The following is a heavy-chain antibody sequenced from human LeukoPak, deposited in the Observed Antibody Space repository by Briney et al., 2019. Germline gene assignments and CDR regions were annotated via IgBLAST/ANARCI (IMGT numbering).Heavy chain of an antibody. CDR2: ISSSDNTI. V-gene: IGHV3-11*01. CDR1: GFIFSDYY. CDR3: ARDLTTVTSFDF. D-gene: IGHD4-17*01. Sequence: GGSLRLSCAASGFIFSDYYMSWIRQAPGKGLEWISYISSSDNTIFYADSVKGRFTISRDNAKNPLYLQMNSLRAEDTAFYYCARDLTTVTSFDFGGQGTLVTVSS. J-gene: IGHJ4*02.